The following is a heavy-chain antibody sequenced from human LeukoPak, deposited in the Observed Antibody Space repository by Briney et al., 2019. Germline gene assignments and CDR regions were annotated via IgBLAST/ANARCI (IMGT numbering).Heavy chain of an antibody. Sequence: GGSLRLSCAASGFSLSSYWMHWVRQGPGKGLVWVSRINSDESSISYADSVKGRFTISRDNAKNSLYLQMNSLRVEDTAVYYCARSAGTWFDPWGQGTLVTVSS. D-gene: IGHD1-1*01. CDR2: INSDESSI. J-gene: IGHJ5*02. V-gene: IGHV3-74*01. CDR3: ARSAGTWFDP. CDR1: GFSLSSYW.